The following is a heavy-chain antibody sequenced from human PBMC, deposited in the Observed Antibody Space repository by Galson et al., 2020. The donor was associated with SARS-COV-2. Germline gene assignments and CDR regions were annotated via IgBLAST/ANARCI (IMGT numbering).Heavy chain of an antibody. Sequence: SETLSLTCTVSGGSISSSSYYWGWIRQPPGKGLEWIGSIYYSGSTYYNPSLKSRVTISVDTSKNQFSLKLSSVTAADTAVYYCAREGGPPFLQNWGAADAFDIWGQGTMVTVSS. V-gene: IGHV4-39*07. J-gene: IGHJ3*02. CDR1: GGSISSSSYY. D-gene: IGHD3-16*01. CDR2: IYYSGST. CDR3: AREGGPPFLQNWGAADAFDI.